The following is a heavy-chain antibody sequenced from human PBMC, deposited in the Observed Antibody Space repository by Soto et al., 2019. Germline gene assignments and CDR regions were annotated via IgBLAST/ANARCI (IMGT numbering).Heavy chain of an antibody. CDR2: IYYSGST. CDR3: ARDGTRPLSLGGSINTKKNWFDP. Sequence: PSETLSLTCTVSGGSISSSSYYWGWIRQPPGKGLEWIGSIYYSGSTYYNPSLKSRVTISVDTSKNQFSLKLSSVTAADTAVYYCARDGTRPLSLGGSINTKKNWFDPWGQGTLVTVSS. CDR1: GGSISSSSYY. J-gene: IGHJ5*02. V-gene: IGHV4-39*02. D-gene: IGHD2-2*01.